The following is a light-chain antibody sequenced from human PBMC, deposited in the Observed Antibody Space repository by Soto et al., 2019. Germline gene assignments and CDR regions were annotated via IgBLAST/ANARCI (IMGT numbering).Light chain of an antibody. J-gene: IGLJ1*01. V-gene: IGLV2-14*01. CDR3: SSYTTSSTRV. Sequence: QSVLTQPASVSGSPGQSITISCTGTSSVVGGYNYVSWYQQHPDRAPKLLIYDVNNRPSGVSNRFSGSKSGNTASLTISGLQAEDEADYYCSSYTTSSTRVFGTGTKATVL. CDR2: DVN. CDR1: SSVVGGYNY.